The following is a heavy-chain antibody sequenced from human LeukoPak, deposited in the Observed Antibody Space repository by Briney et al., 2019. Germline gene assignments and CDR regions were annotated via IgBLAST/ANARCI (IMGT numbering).Heavy chain of an antibody. D-gene: IGHD3-16*02. Sequence: PSETLSLTCTVSDYSISSGYGYYWGWIRQLPGKGLEWIGNIYHSGITYYNHFNSSLKSRVTISIDTSKNQFSLKLSSVTAADTAVYYCASSNYDYVWGSYRYFDYWGQGTLVTVSS. CDR2: IYHSGIT. CDR1: DYSISSGYGYY. V-gene: IGHV4-38-2*02. J-gene: IGHJ4*02. CDR3: ASSNYDYVWGSYRYFDY.